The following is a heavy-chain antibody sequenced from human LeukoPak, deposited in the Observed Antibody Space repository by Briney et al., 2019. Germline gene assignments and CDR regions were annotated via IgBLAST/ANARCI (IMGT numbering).Heavy chain of an antibody. CDR1: GFTFSSYA. V-gene: IGHV3-30-3*01. CDR2: ISYDGSNK. CDR3: ARSIAGSSFES. Sequence: GGSLRLSCAASGFTFSSYAMHWVRQAPGKGLEWVAVISYDGSNKYYADSVKGQFTVSRDNAKNSLFLQMNSLRAEDTAVYYCARSIAGSSFESWGQGTLVTVSS. J-gene: IGHJ4*02. D-gene: IGHD3-22*01.